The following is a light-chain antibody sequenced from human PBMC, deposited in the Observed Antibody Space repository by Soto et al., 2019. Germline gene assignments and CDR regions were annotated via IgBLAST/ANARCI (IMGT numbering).Light chain of an antibody. V-gene: IGLV2-14*01. J-gene: IGLJ1*01. CDR2: EVS. CDR3: SSYTSSSTYV. Sequence: QSLLTQPASLSGSPGQSITISCTGTSSDVGGYKYVSWYQQYPDKAPKLMIYEVSNRPSGVSNRFSGSKSGNTASLTISGLQAEDEADYYCSSYTSSSTYVFGTGTKVTVL. CDR1: SSDVGGYKY.